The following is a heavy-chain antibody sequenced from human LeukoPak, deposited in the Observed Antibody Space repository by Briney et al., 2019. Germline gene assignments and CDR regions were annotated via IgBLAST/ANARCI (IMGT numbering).Heavy chain of an antibody. CDR3: ARVTYNGYQHFDY. CDR2: IHQRGTT. J-gene: IGHJ4*02. D-gene: IGHD3-10*01. CDR1: VGSISTNTYC. V-gene: IGHV4-39*07. Sequence: PSETLCLSCIVSVGSISTNTYCWGWIRLPPGKGLEWVGEIHQRGTTYSNPSLRSRVTISVDTSKNQFSLRLTSVTAADTAVYYCARVTYNGYQHFDYWGQGNLVTVS.